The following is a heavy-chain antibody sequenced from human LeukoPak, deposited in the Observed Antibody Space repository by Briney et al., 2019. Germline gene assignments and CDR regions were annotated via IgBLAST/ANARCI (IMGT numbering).Heavy chain of an antibody. V-gene: IGHV3-7*04. D-gene: IGHD3-22*01. CDR2: IKQDGSEK. CDR3: ARGQGLFRWFDP. J-gene: IGHJ5*02. Sequence: GGSLRLSCVASGFTFSSRDWMTWVRQAPGKGLEWVANIKQDGSEKNYVDSVKGRFTISRDNAKNSVDLQMNSLRAEDTAVYYCARGQGLFRWFDPWGQGTLVTVSS. CDR1: GFTFSSRDW.